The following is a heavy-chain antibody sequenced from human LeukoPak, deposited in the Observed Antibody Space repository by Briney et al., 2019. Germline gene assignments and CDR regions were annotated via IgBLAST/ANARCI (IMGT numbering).Heavy chain of an antibody. Sequence: ASVKVSCKASGYTFTSYDINWVRQVTGPGLELMGWMNPNSGNTGYAQKFQGRVTMTRNTSISTAYMELSSLRSEDTAVYYCARGPSRDYGSGSSWFDPWGQGTLVTVSS. CDR2: MNPNSGNT. CDR3: ARGPSRDYGSGSSWFDP. V-gene: IGHV1-8*01. J-gene: IGHJ5*02. CDR1: GYTFTSYD. D-gene: IGHD3-10*01.